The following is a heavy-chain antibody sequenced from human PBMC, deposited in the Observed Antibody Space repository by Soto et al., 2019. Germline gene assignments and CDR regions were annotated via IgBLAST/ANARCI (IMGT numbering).Heavy chain of an antibody. D-gene: IGHD1-26*01. CDR3: ARETLSIVGKWEPLVRAAFDI. CDR2: IIPIFGTA. Sequence: QVQLVQSGAEVKKPGSSVKVSCKASGGTFSGYAISWVRQAPGQGLEWMGGIIPIFGTANYAQKFQGRVTVTADESTSTAYMELSSLRSEDTAVYYCARETLSIVGKWEPLVRAAFDIWGQGTMVTVSS. CDR1: GGTFSGYA. V-gene: IGHV1-69*01. J-gene: IGHJ3*02.